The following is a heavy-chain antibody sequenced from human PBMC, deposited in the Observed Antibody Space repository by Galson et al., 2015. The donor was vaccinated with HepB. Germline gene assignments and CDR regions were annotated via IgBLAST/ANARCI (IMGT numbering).Heavy chain of an antibody. CDR2: ISSSSSTI. CDR1: GFTFSSYS. J-gene: IGHJ6*02. CDR3: ARDVAITMVRGVYYYGMDV. D-gene: IGHD3-10*01. V-gene: IGHV3-48*02. Sequence: SLRLSCAASGFTFSSYSMNWVRQAPGKGLEWVSYISSSSSTIYYADSVKGRFTISRDNAKNSLYLQMNSLRDEDTAVYYCARDVAITMVRGVYYYGMDVWGQGTTVTVPS.